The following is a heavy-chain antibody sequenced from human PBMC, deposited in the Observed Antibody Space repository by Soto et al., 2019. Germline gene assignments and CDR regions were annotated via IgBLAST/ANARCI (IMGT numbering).Heavy chain of an antibody. CDR3: AREGYCSGGRCLDY. Sequence: QVQLVQSGAEVKKPGSSVKVSCKASGGTFSSYAISWVRQAPGQGLEWMGGIIPIFGTANYAQKFQGRVTLTEDKSTSTAYMEQNSLRSEDTAVYYCAREGYCSGGRCLDYWGQGTLVTVSS. CDR2: IIPIFGTA. V-gene: IGHV1-69*06. D-gene: IGHD2-15*01. CDR1: GGTFSSYA. J-gene: IGHJ4*02.